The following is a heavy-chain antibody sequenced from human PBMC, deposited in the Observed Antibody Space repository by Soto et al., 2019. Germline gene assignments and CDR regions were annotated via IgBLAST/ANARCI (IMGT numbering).Heavy chain of an antibody. D-gene: IGHD3-9*01. V-gene: IGHV3-7*03. Sequence: LRLSCAASGFTFSNYWMSWVRQAPGKGLEWVANIKQDGSEKYYVDSVKSRLTISRDNAKNSLYLQMNSLRAEDTAVYYCGREDYDILTGYYNDYYYGLDVWGQGTTVTVSS. CDR2: IKQDGSEK. CDR1: GFTFSNYW. J-gene: IGHJ6*02. CDR3: GREDYDILTGYYNDYYYGLDV.